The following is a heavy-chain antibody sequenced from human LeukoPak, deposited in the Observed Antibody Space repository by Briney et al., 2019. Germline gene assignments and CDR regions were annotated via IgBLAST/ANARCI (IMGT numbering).Heavy chain of an antibody. V-gene: IGHV3-53*01. CDR1: GFIVSSNY. CDR3: ARDGGGYNSRDGFDY. J-gene: IGHJ4*02. D-gene: IGHD5-24*01. CDR2: IYSGGST. Sequence: GGSLRLSCAASGFIVSSNYMSWVRQAPGKGLEWVSVIYSGGSTYYADSAKGRFTISRDNAKNSLYLQMNSLRAEDTAVYYCARDGGGYNSRDGFDYWGQGTLVTVSS.